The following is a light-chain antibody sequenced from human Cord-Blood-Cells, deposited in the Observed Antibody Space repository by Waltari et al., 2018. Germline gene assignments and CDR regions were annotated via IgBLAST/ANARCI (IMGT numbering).Light chain of an antibody. CDR1: SSDVGSYNL. Sequence: QSALTQPASVSGSPGQSITISCTGTSSDVGSYNLVPWYQQSPGKAPKLMIYEVSKRPSGVSKRFSGSKSGNTASLTISGLQAEDEADYYCCSYAGSSTYVFGTGTKVTVL. J-gene: IGLJ1*01. CDR3: CSYAGSSTYV. CDR2: EVS. V-gene: IGLV2-23*02.